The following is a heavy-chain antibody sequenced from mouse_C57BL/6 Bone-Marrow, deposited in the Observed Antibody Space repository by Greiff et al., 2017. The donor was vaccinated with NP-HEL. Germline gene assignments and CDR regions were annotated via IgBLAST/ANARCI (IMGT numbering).Heavy chain of an antibody. Sequence: EVQLQESGPVLVKPGASVKMSCKASGYTFTDYYMNWVKQSHGKSLEWIGVINPYNGGTSYNQKFKGKATLTVDKSSSTAYMELNSLTSEDSAVYYCARRWSNYGFAYWGQGTLVTVSA. D-gene: IGHD2-5*01. CDR1: GYTFTDYY. J-gene: IGHJ3*01. CDR2: INPYNGGT. V-gene: IGHV1-19*01. CDR3: ARRWSNYGFAY.